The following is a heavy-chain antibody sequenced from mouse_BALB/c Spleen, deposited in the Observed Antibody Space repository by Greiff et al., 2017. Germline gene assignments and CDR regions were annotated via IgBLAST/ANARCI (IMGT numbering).Heavy chain of an antibody. V-gene: IGHV6-6*02. D-gene: IGHD2-14*01. CDR1: GFTFSNYW. J-gene: IGHJ2*01. Sequence: EVHLVESGGGLVQPGGSMKLSCVASGFTFSNYWMNWVRQSPEKGLEWVAEIRLKSNNYATHYAESVKGRFTISRDDSKSSVYLQMNNLRAEDTGIYYCTGVRQDFDYWGQGTTLTVSS. CDR2: IRLKSNNYAT. CDR3: TGVRQDFDY.